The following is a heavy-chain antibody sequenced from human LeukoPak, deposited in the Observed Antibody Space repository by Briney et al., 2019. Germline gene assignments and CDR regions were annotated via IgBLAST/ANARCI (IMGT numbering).Heavy chain of an antibody. D-gene: IGHD7-27*01. J-gene: IGHJ6*02. CDR3: ATVLGTHFDGYYYYYGMDV. Sequence: ASVKVSCKVPGYTLTELSMHWVRQAPGKGLEWMGGFDPGDGETIYAQKFQGRVTMTEDTSTDTAYMELSSLRSEDTAVYYCATVLGTHFDGYYYYYGMDVWGQGTTVTVSS. CDR2: FDPGDGET. V-gene: IGHV1-24*01. CDR1: GYTLTELS.